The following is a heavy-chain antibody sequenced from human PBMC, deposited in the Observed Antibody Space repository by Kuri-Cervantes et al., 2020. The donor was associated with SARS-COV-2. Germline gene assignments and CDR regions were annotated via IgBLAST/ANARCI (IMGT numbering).Heavy chain of an antibody. J-gene: IGHJ4*02. CDR3: ARGQGGLERY. D-gene: IGHD3/OR15-3a*01. V-gene: IGHV1-2*02. CDR2: INPDTGGT. CDR1: GYTFTGYY. Sequence: ASVKVSCKASGYTFTGYYMHWVRQAPGQGLEWMGWINPDTGGTNCAPKFQGRVTMTRNTSISTAYMELSSLRSEDTAVYYCARGQGGLERYWGQGTLVTVSS.